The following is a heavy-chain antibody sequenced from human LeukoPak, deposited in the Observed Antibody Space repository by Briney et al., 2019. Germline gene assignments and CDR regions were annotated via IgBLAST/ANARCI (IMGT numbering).Heavy chain of an antibody. CDR1: GFTFSSYW. CDR2: INGDGSRT. J-gene: IGHJ5*02. Sequence: GGSLRLSCAASGFTFSSYWMHWVRQAPAKGLVWVSRINGDGSRTNCADSVKGRFTISRDNAENTLYLQMNSLRVEDTAVYYCTRDFDAATVSWGQGTLVTVSS. V-gene: IGHV3-74*01. CDR3: TRDFDAATVS. D-gene: IGHD3-9*01.